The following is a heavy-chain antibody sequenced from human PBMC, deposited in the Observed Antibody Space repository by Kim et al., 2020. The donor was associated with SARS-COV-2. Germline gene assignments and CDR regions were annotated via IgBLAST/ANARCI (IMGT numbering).Heavy chain of an antibody. CDR1: GGSISSGCYY. CDR3: ARDYSSSWYPVYYYGMDV. Sequence: SETLSLTCTVSGGSISSGCYYWSWIRQHPGKGLEWIGYIYYSGSTYYNPSLKSRVTISVDTSKNQFSLKLSSVTAADTAVYYCARDYSSSWYPVYYYGMDVWGQGTTVTVSS. D-gene: IGHD6-13*01. V-gene: IGHV4-31*03. CDR2: IYYSGST. J-gene: IGHJ6*02.